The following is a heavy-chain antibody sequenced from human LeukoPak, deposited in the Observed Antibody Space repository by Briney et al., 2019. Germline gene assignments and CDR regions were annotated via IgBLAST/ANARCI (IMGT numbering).Heavy chain of an antibody. D-gene: IGHD2-15*01. CDR2: ISYDGNNK. CDR1: GFTFNSYA. CDR3: ARDHRYCSGGSCYSYCDY. V-gene: IGHV3-30*04. J-gene: IGHJ4*02. Sequence: GGSLRLSCAASGFTFNSYAMHWVRQAPGKGLEWVAVISYDGNNKYYADSVKGRFTISRDNSKNTLYLQMNSLRVEDTAVHYCARDHRYCSGGSCYSYCDYWGQGTLVTVSS.